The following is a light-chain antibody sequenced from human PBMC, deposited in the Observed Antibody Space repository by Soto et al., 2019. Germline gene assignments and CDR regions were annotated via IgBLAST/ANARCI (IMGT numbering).Light chain of an antibody. J-gene: IGKJ4*02. CDR3: QQYETYSP. CDR1: QNIGTW. V-gene: IGKV1-5*03. CDR2: KAS. Sequence: DIQMTQSPSTLSASVGDRVTITCRASQNIGTWLAWYQQKPGKGPKLLIYKASSLESGVPSRFSSSGSRTEFSLSHSSLQPDDFATYHSQQYETYSPFGGGTKVEI.